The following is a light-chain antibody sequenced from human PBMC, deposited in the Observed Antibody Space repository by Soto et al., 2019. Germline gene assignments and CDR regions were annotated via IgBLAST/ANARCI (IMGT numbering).Light chain of an antibody. CDR3: QSYDSSLSGSV. Sequence: QSVLTQPPSVSGAPGQRVTISCTGSSSNIGAGYDVHWYQQLPGTAPKLLIYGNSNRPSGVPDRFSGSKSGTSASLAITGRQAEDEADYSCQSYDSSLSGSVFGGGTKVTVL. J-gene: IGLJ3*02. CDR2: GNS. CDR1: SSNIGAGYD. V-gene: IGLV1-40*01.